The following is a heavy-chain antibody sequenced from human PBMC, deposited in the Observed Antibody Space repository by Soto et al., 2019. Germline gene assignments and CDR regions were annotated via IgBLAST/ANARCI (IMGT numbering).Heavy chain of an antibody. J-gene: IGHJ3*02. CDR3: AKDWTSI. Sequence: EVQLLESGGGLVQPGGSLRISCAASGFTFSIYSMTWVRQAPGKGLEWVSTISGSGGSTYYTDSVKGRFTISRDNSKNTLFLQLNSLRAEDTAVYYCAKDWTSIWGKGTMVTVSS. CDR2: ISGSGGST. D-gene: IGHD3-3*01. CDR1: GFTFSIYS. V-gene: IGHV3-23*01.